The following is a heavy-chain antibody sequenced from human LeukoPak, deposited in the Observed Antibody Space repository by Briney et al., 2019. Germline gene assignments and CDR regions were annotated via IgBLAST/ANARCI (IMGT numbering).Heavy chain of an antibody. CDR3: ASRFYDFWSGYINLDY. D-gene: IGHD3-3*01. CDR2: IYYSGST. V-gene: IGHV4-39*01. J-gene: IGHJ4*02. Sequence: SETLSLTCTVSGGSISSSSYYWVWIRQPPGKGLEWIGIIYYSGSTYYNPSLKSRVTISVDTSKNQFSLKLSSVTAADTAVYYCASRFYDFWSGYINLDYWGQGTLVTVSS. CDR1: GGSISSSSYY.